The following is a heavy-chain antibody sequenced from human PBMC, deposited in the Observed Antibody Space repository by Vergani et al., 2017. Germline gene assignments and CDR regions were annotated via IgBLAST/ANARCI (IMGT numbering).Heavy chain of an antibody. J-gene: IGHJ4*02. V-gene: IGHV4-39*07. Sequence: QLQLQESGPGLVKPSETLSLTCTVSGGSISSSSYYWGWIRQPPGKGLEWIGSIYYSGSTYYNPSLKSRVTISVDTSKNQFSLKLSSVTAAATAVYYCARDPQLALYYFDYWGQGTLVTVSS. D-gene: IGHD6-13*01. CDR3: ARDPQLALYYFDY. CDR1: GGSISSSSYY. CDR2: IYYSGST.